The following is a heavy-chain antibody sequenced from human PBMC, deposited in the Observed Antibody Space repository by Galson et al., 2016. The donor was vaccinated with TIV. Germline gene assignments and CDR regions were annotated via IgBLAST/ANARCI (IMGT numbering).Heavy chain of an antibody. V-gene: IGHV1-3*01. Sequence: SVKVSCKASGYTFIYHTLHWVRQAPGQRLEWLGWLNPGNGNTKYSKTLQGRVTISRDTSATTAYMDLSSLRSEDTAIYFCARDFNYHSPSRAFDFWGQGTMVTVSS. D-gene: IGHD5-24*01. CDR3: ARDFNYHSPSRAFDF. J-gene: IGHJ3*01. CDR2: LNPGNGNT. CDR1: GYTFIYHT.